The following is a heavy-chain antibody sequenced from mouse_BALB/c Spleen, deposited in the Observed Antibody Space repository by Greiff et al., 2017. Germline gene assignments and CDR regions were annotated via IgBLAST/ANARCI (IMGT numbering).Heavy chain of an antibody. CDR1: GYTFSSYW. V-gene: IGHV1-9*01. Sequence: QVQLQQSGAELMKPGASVKISCKATGYTFSSYWIEWVKQRPGHGLEWIGEILPGSGSTNYNEKFKGKATFTADTSSNTAYMQLSSLTSEDSAVYYCARGMITTEPWFAYWGQGTLVTVSA. CDR3: ARGMITTEPWFAY. D-gene: IGHD2-4*01. J-gene: IGHJ3*01. CDR2: ILPGSGST.